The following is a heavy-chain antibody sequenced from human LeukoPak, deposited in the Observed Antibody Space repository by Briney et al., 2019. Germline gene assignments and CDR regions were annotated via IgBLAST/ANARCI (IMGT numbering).Heavy chain of an antibody. J-gene: IGHJ6*03. D-gene: IGHD2-15*01. CDR3: AGDGGSSGTGAYYMDV. CDR1: GFTFSTYS. V-gene: IGHV3-21*01. Sequence: GGSLRLSCVASGFTFSTYSMNWVRQAPGKGLEWVSSISSGSNYMYYADSLKGRFTISRDNAKNSLYLQMNSLRADDTAVYYCAGDGGSSGTGAYYMDVWGKGTTVTVSS. CDR2: ISSGSNYM.